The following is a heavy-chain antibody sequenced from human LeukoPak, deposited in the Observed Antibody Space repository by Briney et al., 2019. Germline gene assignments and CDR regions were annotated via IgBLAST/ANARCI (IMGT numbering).Heavy chain of an antibody. V-gene: IGHV4-31*03. J-gene: IGHJ4*02. CDR2: IYNGGRT. D-gene: IGHD3-22*01. CDR3: ARDLTTAGYYWD. CDR1: GGSISSVGYF. Sequence: SETLSLTCTVSGGSISSVGYFWTWVRQHPGKGLEWIGYIYNGGRTYYNPSLKNRITISLDVSKNQFSLDVASVTDADTAIDYCARDLTTAGYYWDWGQGTLVTVSS.